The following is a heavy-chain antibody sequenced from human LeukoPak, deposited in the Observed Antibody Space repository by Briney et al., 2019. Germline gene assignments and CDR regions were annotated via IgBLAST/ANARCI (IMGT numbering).Heavy chain of an antibody. V-gene: IGHV3-20*04. D-gene: IGHD3-3*01. J-gene: IGHJ4*02. CDR1: GFTFDDYG. Sequence: PGGSLRLSCAASGFTFDDYGMSWVRQAPGKGLEWVSGINWNGGSTGYADSVKGRFTISRDNAKNSLYLQMNSLRAEDTALYYCARDRITIFGVVIDHWGQGTLVTVSS. CDR2: INWNGGST. CDR3: ARDRITIFGVVIDH.